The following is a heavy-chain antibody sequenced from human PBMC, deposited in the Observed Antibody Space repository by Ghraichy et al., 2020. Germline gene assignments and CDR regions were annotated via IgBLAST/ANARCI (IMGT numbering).Heavy chain of an antibody. J-gene: IGHJ4*02. Sequence: SETLSLTCIVSGGSISRSSYYWGCIRQPPGKGLEWIGSIHYSGSTYYNPSLKSRVTISVDTSKNQFSLKLSSVTAADTAVYYCARLVHYDSSGGPPDYWGQGTLVTVSS. D-gene: IGHD3-22*01. CDR2: IHYSGST. CDR1: GGSISRSSYY. CDR3: ARLVHYDSSGGPPDY. V-gene: IGHV4-39*01.